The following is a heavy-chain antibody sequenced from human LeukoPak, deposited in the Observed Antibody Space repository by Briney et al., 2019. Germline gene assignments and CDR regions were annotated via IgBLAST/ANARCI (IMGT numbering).Heavy chain of an antibody. V-gene: IGHV3-23*01. CDR2: VSGVGGST. D-gene: IGHD5-18*01. CDR1: GFTFTSYV. Sequence: PGGSLRLSCAASGFTFTSYVMTWVRQAPGKGLEWVSAVSGVGGSTYYAESVKGRFTISRDNSKSTLYLQMNSLRGEDTAVYYCVKGGPRGYSYGYMVYWGQGTLVTVSS. J-gene: IGHJ4*02. CDR3: VKGGPRGYSYGYMVY.